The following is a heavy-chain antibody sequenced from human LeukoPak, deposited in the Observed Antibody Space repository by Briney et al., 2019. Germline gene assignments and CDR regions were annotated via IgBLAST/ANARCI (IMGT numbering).Heavy chain of an antibody. CDR3: ATTYYYDSSGYYSYYYYYGMDV. V-gene: IGHV4-59*01. J-gene: IGHJ6*02. CDR1: GGSFSGYY. CDR2: IYYSGST. Sequence: PSETLSLTCAVYGGSFSGYYWSWIRQPPGKGLEWIGYIYYSGSTNYNPSLKSRVTISVDTSKNQFSLKLSSVTAADTAVYYCATTYYYDSSGYYSYYYYYGMDVWGQGTTVTVSS. D-gene: IGHD3-22*01.